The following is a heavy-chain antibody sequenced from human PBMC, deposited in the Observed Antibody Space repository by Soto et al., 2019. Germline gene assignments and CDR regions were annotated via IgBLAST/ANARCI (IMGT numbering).Heavy chain of an antibody. J-gene: IGHJ3*02. Sequence: EMQLVESGGDLVQPGGSLRLSCAASGFTFSSYSINWVRQAPGKGLEWVSYISGGSGSIYYADSVQGRFTISRDNAKNSLFLQMNSLRVEDTALYYCVRDHLYAFEIWGQGTMVTVSS. CDR3: VRDHLYAFEI. CDR1: GFTFSSYS. V-gene: IGHV3-48*01. CDR2: ISGGSGSI.